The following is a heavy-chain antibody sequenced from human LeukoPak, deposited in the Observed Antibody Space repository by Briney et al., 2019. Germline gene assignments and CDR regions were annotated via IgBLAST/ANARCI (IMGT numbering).Heavy chain of an antibody. J-gene: IGHJ6*03. D-gene: IGHD5-18*01. V-gene: IGHV4-61*02. CDR2: IYTSGST. CDR3: ARDLIQLWLGGYHYYMDV. Sequence: SQTLSLTCTVSGGSISSGSYYWSWIRQPAGKGLEWIGRIYTSGSTNYKPSLKSRVTISVDTSKNQFSLKLSSVTAADTAVYYCARDLIQLWLGGYHYYMDVWGKGTTVTVSS. CDR1: GGSISSGSYY.